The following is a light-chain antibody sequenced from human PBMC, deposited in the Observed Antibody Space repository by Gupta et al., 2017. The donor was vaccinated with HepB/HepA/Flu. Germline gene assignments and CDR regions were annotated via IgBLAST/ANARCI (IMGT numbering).Light chain of an antibody. Sequence: EIVMTQSPATLSMSPGERATLACRASQSISRNLAWSQQKPGQAPRLLIYGASTRATGIPARFSGSGSGTEFTLTISSLQSEDFAVYYCQQYNDWPRTFGQGTKVEIK. J-gene: IGKJ1*01. V-gene: IGKV3-15*01. CDR2: GAS. CDR1: QSISRN. CDR3: QQYNDWPRT.